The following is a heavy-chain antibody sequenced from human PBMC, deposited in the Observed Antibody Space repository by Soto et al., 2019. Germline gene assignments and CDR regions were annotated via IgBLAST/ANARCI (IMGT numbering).Heavy chain of an antibody. Sequence: QLVQSGSEVKKPGSSVKVSCQASGGTFSGYVVTWVRQAPGQGLEWMGEFVPLFGTTNYAQRFSGRITILAEESTSTAYMELRTLRSDDTAVYYCATHGLGVSSPPYFDNWGQGTLVTVSS. J-gene: IGHJ4*02. CDR1: GGTFSGYV. CDR3: ATHGLGVSSPPYFDN. CDR2: FVPLFGTT. V-gene: IGHV1-69*01. D-gene: IGHD3-16*01.